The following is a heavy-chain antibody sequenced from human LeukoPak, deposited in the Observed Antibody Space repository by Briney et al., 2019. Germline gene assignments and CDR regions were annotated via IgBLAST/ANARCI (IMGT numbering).Heavy chain of an antibody. CDR3: AREGGSGWYSFDY. CDR2: IYSGGST. D-gene: IGHD6-19*01. J-gene: IGHJ4*02. V-gene: IGHV3-53*01. CDR1: GFTVSSNY. Sequence: GGSLRLSCAASGFTVSSNYMSWVRQAPGKGLEWVSVIYSGGSTYYADSVKGRFTISRDSSKNTLYLQMNSLRAEDTAVYYCAREGGSGWYSFDYWGQGTLVTVSS.